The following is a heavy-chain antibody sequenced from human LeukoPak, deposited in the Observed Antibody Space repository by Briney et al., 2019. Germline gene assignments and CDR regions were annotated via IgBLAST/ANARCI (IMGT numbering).Heavy chain of an antibody. J-gene: IGHJ4*02. CDR2: LNTDGSST. CDR1: GFTFSNYW. V-gene: IGHV3-74*01. Sequence: GGSLRLSCAASGFTFSNYWMHWVRQAPGKGLVWVSRLNTDGSSTSYADSVKGRFTISRDNAKNSLYLQMNSLRAEDTAVYYCARALSYAFDYWGQGTLVTVSS. CDR3: ARALSYAFDY.